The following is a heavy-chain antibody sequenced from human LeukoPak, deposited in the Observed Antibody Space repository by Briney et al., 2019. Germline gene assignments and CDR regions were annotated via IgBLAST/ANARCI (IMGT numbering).Heavy chain of an antibody. D-gene: IGHD4-23*01. CDR3: ARDGRGGHNDF. Sequence: GGSLRLSCAASGFTFSSYAMHWVRQAPGKGLEWVAVISYDGSNKYYADSVKGRFTISRDNAKNSLYLQMDGLRVDDTAVYFCARDGRGGHNDFWGQGTLITVSS. CDR1: GFTFSSYA. J-gene: IGHJ4*02. V-gene: IGHV3-30*04. CDR2: ISYDGSNK.